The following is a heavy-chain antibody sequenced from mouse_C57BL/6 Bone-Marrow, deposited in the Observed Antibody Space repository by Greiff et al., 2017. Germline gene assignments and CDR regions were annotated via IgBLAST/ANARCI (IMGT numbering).Heavy chain of an antibody. CDR3: SRRWLLRLDY. CDR2: IYPGGGDT. CDR1: GYAFSSSW. J-gene: IGHJ2*01. V-gene: IGHV1-82*01. D-gene: IGHD2-3*01. Sequence: VQLQQSGPELVKPGASVKISCKASGYAFSSSWMNWVKQRPGKGLEWVGRIYPGGGDTNYNGKFKGKATLNADKYSSTTYMQRRSLASEDSAVYFCSRRWLLRLDYWGQGTTLTVSS.